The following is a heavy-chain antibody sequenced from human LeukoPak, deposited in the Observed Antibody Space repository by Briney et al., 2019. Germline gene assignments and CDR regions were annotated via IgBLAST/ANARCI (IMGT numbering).Heavy chain of an antibody. J-gene: IGHJ3*02. CDR3: ARVYGDYSGLEAFDI. V-gene: IGHV4-59*01. Sequence: PSETLSLTCTGSGGSISSYYWSWIRQPPGKGLEWIGYIYYSGSTNYNPSLKSRVTISVDTSKNQFSLKLSSVTAADTAVYYCARVYGDYSGLEAFDIWGQGTMVTVSS. CDR2: IYYSGST. CDR1: GGSISSYY. D-gene: IGHD4-17*01.